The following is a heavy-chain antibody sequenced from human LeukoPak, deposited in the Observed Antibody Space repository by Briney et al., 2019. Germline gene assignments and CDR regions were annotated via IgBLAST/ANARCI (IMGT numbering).Heavy chain of an antibody. CDR2: IFSDGSGT. Sequence: GGSLRLSCAASGFTFSRDWMHWVRQAPGKGLVWVSRIFSDGSGTSYADSVKGRFTISRDNAKNTLYLQMNSLRAEDTAIYYCEKDNSPGWFDPWGQGTLVTVPS. V-gene: IGHV3-74*01. J-gene: IGHJ5*02. D-gene: IGHD4-11*01. CDR3: EKDNSPGWFDP. CDR1: GFTFSRDW.